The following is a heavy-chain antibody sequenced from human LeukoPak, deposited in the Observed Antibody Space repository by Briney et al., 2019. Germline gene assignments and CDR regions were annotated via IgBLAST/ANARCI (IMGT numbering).Heavy chain of an antibody. CDR3: ARDLGEATILGDYYYGMDV. D-gene: IGHD5-12*01. V-gene: IGHV4-59*01. J-gene: IGHJ6*02. CDR1: GGSISSYY. CDR2: IYYSGST. Sequence: SETLSLTCTVSGGSISSYYWSWIRQPPGEGLEWIGYIYYSGSTNYNPSLKSRVTISVDTSKNQFSLKLSSVTAADTAVYYCARDLGEATILGDYYYGMDVWGQGTTVTVSS.